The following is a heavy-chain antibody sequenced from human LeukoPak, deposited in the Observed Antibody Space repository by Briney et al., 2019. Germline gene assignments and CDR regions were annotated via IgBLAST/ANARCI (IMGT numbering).Heavy chain of an antibody. CDR2: ISWNSGFI. Sequence: GGSLRLSCAASGFTFDDYAMHWVRQAPGKGLEWVSGISWNSGFIGYADSVKGRFTISRDQSKNTLYLQMNSLRTEDTAVYYCARDSLRTALYYMDVWGKGTTVTVAS. CDR1: GFTFDDYA. CDR3: ARDSLRTALYYMDV. J-gene: IGHJ6*03. V-gene: IGHV3-9*01.